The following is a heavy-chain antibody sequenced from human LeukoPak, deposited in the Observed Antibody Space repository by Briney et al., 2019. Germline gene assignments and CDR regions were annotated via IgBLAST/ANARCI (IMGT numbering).Heavy chain of an antibody. V-gene: IGHV3-9*01. CDR2: ISWNSGSI. D-gene: IGHD6-19*01. J-gene: IGHJ3*01. CDR3: AKGLDSEG. CDR1: GFTFDDYA. Sequence: GGSLRLSCAASGFTFDDYAMHWVRQAPGKGLEWVSGISWNSGSIGYADSVKGRFTISRDNAKNSLYLQMNSLRAEDTAVYYCAKGLDSEGWGQGTMVTVSS.